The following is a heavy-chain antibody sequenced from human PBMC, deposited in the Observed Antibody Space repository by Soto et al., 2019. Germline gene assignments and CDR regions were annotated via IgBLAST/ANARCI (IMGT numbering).Heavy chain of an antibody. V-gene: IGHV3-23*01. CDR2: ISGSGEKT. Sequence: EVQLLESGGGLLQPGGSLRLSCAASGFTFRTYAMNWVRQAPGKGLEWVSSISGSGEKTFYADSVRGRFTFSRDNSKNALFLQMNSLRAEDTAVYYCAMEGCSGGSCWSWGQGTLVTVSS. CDR3: AMEGCSGGSCWS. D-gene: IGHD2-15*01. J-gene: IGHJ4*02. CDR1: GFTFRTYA.